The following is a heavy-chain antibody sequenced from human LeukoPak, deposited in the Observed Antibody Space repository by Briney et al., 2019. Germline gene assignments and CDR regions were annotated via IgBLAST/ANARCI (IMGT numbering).Heavy chain of an antibody. V-gene: IGHV1-18*01. CDR3: ARGTTGTTSLDI. D-gene: IGHD1-7*01. CDR2: ISAYNGNT. Sequence: ASVEVSCKASGYTFTSYGISWVRQAPGQGLEWMGWISAYNGNTNYAQKLQGRVTITRDTSASTAYMELSSLRSEDTAVYYCARGTTGTTSLDIWGQGTMVTVSS. J-gene: IGHJ3*02. CDR1: GYTFTSYG.